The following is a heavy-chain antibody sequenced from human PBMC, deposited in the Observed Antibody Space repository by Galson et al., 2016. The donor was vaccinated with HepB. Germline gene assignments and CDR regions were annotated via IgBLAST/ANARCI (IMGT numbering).Heavy chain of an antibody. CDR2: ISSGAI. Sequence: LRLSCAAPGFTFSSYSMNWVRQAPGKGLEWVSYISSGAIYYSDSVKGRFTISRDNAKNSLYLQMNSLRGEDTAVYYCARGRGVDVWGQGTTVTVSS. CDR1: GFTFSSYS. J-gene: IGHJ6*02. CDR3: ARGRGVDV. V-gene: IGHV3-48*04.